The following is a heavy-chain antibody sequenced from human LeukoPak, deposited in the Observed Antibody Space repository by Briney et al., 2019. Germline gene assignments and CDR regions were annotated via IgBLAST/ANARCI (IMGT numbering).Heavy chain of an antibody. J-gene: IGHJ4*02. D-gene: IGHD5-12*01. Sequence: PGGSLRLSCAASGFTVSSNYMSWVRRAPGKGLEWVSVIHINGATYYANSVTGRSTISRVTSKNTLYLQMNSLRADDTAVYYCASTSIIRGYDHDQYYWGQGTLVTVSS. CDR2: IHINGAT. V-gene: IGHV3-53*01. CDR1: GFTVSSNY. CDR3: ASTSIIRGYDHDQYY.